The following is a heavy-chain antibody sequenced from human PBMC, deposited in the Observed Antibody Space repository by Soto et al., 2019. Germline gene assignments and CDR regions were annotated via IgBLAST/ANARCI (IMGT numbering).Heavy chain of an antibody. Sequence: QVQLVESGGGVVQPGRSLRLSCAASGFTFSSYAMHWVRQAPGKGLEWVAVISYDGSNKYYADSVKGRFTISRNNSKNTLYLQMNSLRAEDKAVYYCAREGRIPVAGTPSYYYGMDVWGQGTTVTVSS. D-gene: IGHD6-19*01. V-gene: IGHV3-30*14. CDR3: AREGRIPVAGTPSYYYGMDV. CDR2: ISYDGSNK. J-gene: IGHJ6*02. CDR1: GFTFSSYA.